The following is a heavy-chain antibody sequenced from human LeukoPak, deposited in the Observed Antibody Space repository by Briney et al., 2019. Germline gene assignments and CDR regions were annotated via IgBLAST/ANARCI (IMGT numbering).Heavy chain of an antibody. CDR1: GFTFSSYW. CDR2: IKQDGSEK. CDR3: AREVAAGATNFDY. J-gene: IGHJ4*02. D-gene: IGHD6-13*01. Sequence: PGRSLRLSCAASGFTFSSYWMSWVRQAPGKGLEWVANIKQDGSEKYYVDSVKGRFTISRDNAKNSLYLQMNSLRAEDTAVYYCAREVAAGATNFDYWGQGTLVTVSS. V-gene: IGHV3-7*01.